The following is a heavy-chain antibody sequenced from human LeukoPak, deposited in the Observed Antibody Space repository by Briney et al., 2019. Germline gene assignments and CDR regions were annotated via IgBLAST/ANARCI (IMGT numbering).Heavy chain of an antibody. CDR2: ITSKTDGGTI. Sequence: PGGSLRLSCAASGFTFTNAWMSWVRQAPGKGLEWVGRITSKTDGGTIAYAAHVKGRFTISRDDSKNTLLLQMNSLNTEDTAVYYCTSSPQGESSAKIDCGGQGTLVTVSS. CDR3: TSSPQGESSAKIDC. CDR1: GFTFTNAW. J-gene: IGHJ4*02. V-gene: IGHV3-15*01. D-gene: IGHD1-26*01.